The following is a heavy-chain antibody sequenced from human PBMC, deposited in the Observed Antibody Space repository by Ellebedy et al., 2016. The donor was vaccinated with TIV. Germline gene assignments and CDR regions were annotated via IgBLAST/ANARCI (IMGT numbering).Heavy chain of an antibody. CDR3: AKDSGRSGWYFDY. CDR2: ISASGDET. V-gene: IGHV3-23*01. Sequence: GESLKISCEASGFTFSNFAMGWVRQAPGMGLEWVATISASGDETFYPNSVNGRFTTSRDNSKNMVYLQTAVLRADDTAVYYCAKDSGRSGWYFDYWGQGTPVTVSS. D-gene: IGHD6-19*01. CDR1: GFTFSNFA. J-gene: IGHJ4*02.